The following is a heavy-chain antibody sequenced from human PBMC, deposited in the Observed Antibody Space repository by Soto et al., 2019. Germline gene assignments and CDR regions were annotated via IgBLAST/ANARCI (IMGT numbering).Heavy chain of an antibody. CDR3: ASHSGSGGYYFDY. CDR2: ISAYNGNT. J-gene: IGHJ4*02. D-gene: IGHD1-26*01. CDR1: GYTFTSYG. Sequence: GASVKVSCKASGYTFTSYGISWVRQAPGQGLEWMGWISAYNGNTNYAQKFQGRVTITADESTSTAYMELSSLRSEDTAVYYCASHSGSGGYYFDYWGQGTLVTVSS. V-gene: IGHV1-18*04.